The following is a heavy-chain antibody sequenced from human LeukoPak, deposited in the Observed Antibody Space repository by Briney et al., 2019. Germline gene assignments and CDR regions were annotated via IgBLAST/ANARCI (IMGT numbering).Heavy chain of an antibody. CDR3: ARARNSSGWYGYYFDY. CDR1: GGSISSYY. V-gene: IGHV4-59*01. CDR2: IYYSGST. D-gene: IGHD6-19*01. J-gene: IGHJ4*02. Sequence: KPSETLSLTCTVSGGSISSYYWSWIRQPPGKGLEWIGYIYYSGSTNYNPSLKSRVTISVDTSKNQFSLKLSSVTAADTAVYYCARARNSSGWYGYYFDYWGQGTLVTVSS.